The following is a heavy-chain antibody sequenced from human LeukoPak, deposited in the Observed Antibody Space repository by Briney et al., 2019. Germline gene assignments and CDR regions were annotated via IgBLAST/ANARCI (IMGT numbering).Heavy chain of an antibody. Sequence: GGSLRLSCAASGFTFSSYWMSWVRQAPGKGLEWVANIKQDGSEKYYVDSVKGRFTISRDNAKNSLYLQMNSLRAEDTAVYYCAREPYYYDISGRMYYFDYWGQGTLVTVSS. CDR1: GFTFSSYW. V-gene: IGHV3-7*01. CDR2: IKQDGSEK. CDR3: AREPYYYDISGRMYYFDY. D-gene: IGHD3-22*01. J-gene: IGHJ4*02.